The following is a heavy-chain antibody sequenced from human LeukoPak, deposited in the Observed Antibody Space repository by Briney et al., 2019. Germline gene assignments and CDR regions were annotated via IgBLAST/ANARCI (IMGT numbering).Heavy chain of an antibody. V-gene: IGHV4-59*08. J-gene: IGHJ4*02. CDR2: IYYSGST. CDR1: GDSISTYY. CDR3: ARSSGYDLVFDY. D-gene: IGHD5-12*01. Sequence: PSETLSLTCAVSGDSISTYYWSWIRQPPGKGLEWIGYIYYSGSTNYNPSLKSRVTISVDTSKSQFSLKLSSVTAADTAVYYCARSSGYDLVFDYWGQGTLVTVSS.